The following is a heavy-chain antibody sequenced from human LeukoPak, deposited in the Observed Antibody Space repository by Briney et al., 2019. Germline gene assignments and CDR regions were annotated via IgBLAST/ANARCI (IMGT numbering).Heavy chain of an antibody. CDR1: GGTFSDYV. V-gene: IGHV1-69*04. Sequence: SVKVSCKSSGGTFSDYVISWVRQAPGQRLEWMGRIIPVVGMPNYAPKLLGRVTITADISTSTAYMELSSLRSDDTAVYYCARRGESPGEYFQYWGQGTLVTVSS. CDR3: ARRGESPGEYFQY. J-gene: IGHJ1*01. D-gene: IGHD5-12*01. CDR2: IIPVVGMP.